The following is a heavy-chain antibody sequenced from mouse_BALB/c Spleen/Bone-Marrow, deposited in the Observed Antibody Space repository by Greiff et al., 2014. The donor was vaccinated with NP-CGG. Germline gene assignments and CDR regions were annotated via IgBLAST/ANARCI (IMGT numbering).Heavy chain of an antibody. CDR1: GFTFSSYG. CDR3: ARQTYYDYDGYFDY. Sequence: EVQLVESGGDLVKPGGSLKLSCAASGFTFSSYGMSWVRQTPDKRLEWVATISSGGSYTYYPDSVKGRFTISRDNAKYTLYLQMSSLKSEDTAMYYCARQTYYDYDGYFDYWGQGTTLTVSS. CDR2: ISSGGSYT. J-gene: IGHJ2*01. D-gene: IGHD2-4*01. V-gene: IGHV5-6*01.